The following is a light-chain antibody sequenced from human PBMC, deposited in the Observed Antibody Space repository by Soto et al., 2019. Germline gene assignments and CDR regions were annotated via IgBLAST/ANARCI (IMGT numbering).Light chain of an antibody. CDR1: SNDVGGYNY. J-gene: IGLJ1*01. CDR2: EVN. V-gene: IGLV2-8*01. CDR3: TSYAGSNKLGV. Sequence: QSALTQPPSASGSPGQSVTISCTGTSNDVGGYNYVSWYQQHPGEAPKLMIYEVNKRPSGVPDRFSGSKSGNTASLTVSGLQAEDEADYYCTSYAGSNKLGVFGTGTKVTVL.